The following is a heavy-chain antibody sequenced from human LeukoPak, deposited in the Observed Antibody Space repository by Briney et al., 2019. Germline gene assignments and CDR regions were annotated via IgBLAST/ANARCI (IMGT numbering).Heavy chain of an antibody. CDR3: AANFDF. J-gene: IGHJ4*02. CDR1: GFTFSNYG. CDR2: IWYDGSTK. Sequence: GGSLRLSCAASGFTFSNYGMHWVRQATGRGLVWVAVIWYDGSTKYYADSVKGRFTISRDNSKNMLYLQMNSLRAEDTAVYYCAANFDFWGQGTLVTVSS. V-gene: IGHV3-33*01.